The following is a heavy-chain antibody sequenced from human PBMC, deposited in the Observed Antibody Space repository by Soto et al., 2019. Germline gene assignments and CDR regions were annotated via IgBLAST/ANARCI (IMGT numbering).Heavy chain of an antibody. Sequence: QITLRESGPTLVQPTQPLKLTCRLSGFSLSTSGVGVGWIRQPPGEALERLAIIYWDNNRRYNPSLRSRLAITKDTSKNQVVLTMASVDPVDTVTYYCAHRRGGYIWDDGDFDYWGPGILVTVSS. CDR1: GFSLSTSGVG. CDR2: IYWDNNR. J-gene: IGHJ4*02. D-gene: IGHD3-16*01. V-gene: IGHV2-5*02. CDR3: AHRRGGYIWDDGDFDY.